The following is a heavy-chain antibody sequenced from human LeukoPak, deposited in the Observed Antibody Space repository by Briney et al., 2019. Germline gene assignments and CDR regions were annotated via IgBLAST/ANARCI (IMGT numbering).Heavy chain of an antibody. J-gene: IGHJ3*02. CDR2: INPNSGGT. CDR1: GYTFIDYY. CDR3: ARSGSRGRSYDDAFDI. V-gene: IGHV1-2*02. Sequence: WASVKVSCKASGYTFIDYYIHWVRQAPGQGLEWLVWINPNSGGTNYAQKVQGRVNLIRETSINTAYMELSRLTSDDTALYYCARSGSRGRSYDDAFDIWGQGTMVTVSS. D-gene: IGHD3-16*01.